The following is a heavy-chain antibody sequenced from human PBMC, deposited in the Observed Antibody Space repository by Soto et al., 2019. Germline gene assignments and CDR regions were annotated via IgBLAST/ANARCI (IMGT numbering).Heavy chain of an antibody. CDR1: GFTFSSYA. D-gene: IGHD5-18*01. CDR2: ISGSGGST. CDR3: AKDGGYSYGYSPRYYYGMDV. V-gene: IGHV3-23*01. Sequence: EVQLLESGGGLVQPGGSLRLSCAASGFTFSSYAMSWVRQAPGKGLEWVSAISGSGGSTYYADSVKCRFTISRDNSKNTLYLQMNSVRAEDTAVYYCAKDGGYSYGYSPRYYYGMDVWGQGTTVTVSS. J-gene: IGHJ6*02.